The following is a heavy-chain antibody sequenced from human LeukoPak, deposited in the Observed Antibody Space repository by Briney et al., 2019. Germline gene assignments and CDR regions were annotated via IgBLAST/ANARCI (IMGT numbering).Heavy chain of an antibody. V-gene: IGHV4-59*12. Sequence: SETLSLTCTVSGGSISSYYWSWIRQPAGNGLEWIGYIYYSGSTYYNPSLKSRVTISVDRSKNQFSLKLSSVTAADTAVYYCARGSGWYRGYFDYWGQGTLVTVSS. J-gene: IGHJ4*02. CDR3: ARGSGWYRGYFDY. CDR1: GGSISSYY. D-gene: IGHD6-19*01. CDR2: IYYSGST.